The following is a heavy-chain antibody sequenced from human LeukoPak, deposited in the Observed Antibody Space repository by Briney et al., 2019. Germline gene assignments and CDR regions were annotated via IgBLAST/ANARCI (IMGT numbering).Heavy chain of an antibody. CDR2: IKPDGSEK. CDR3: ARERMYSGSGSTYPYYDY. D-gene: IGHD3-10*01. V-gene: IGHV3-7*01. Sequence: GGSLRLSCAASGFTFSTYWMTWVRQSPGKGLEWVANIKPDGSEKYFVDSVKGRFTISRDNAKNALYLEMNSLRAEDTAEYFCARERMYSGSGSTYPYYDYWGQGTLVTVAS. J-gene: IGHJ4*02. CDR1: GFTFSTYW.